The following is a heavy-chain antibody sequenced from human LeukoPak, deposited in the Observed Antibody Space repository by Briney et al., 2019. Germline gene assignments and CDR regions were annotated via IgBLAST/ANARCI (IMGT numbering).Heavy chain of an antibody. CDR3: ARHLYYDILTGYTSDAFDI. V-gene: IGHV4-39*01. Sequence: SETLSLTCTVSGGSISSSSHYWGWIRQPPGKGLEWVGSIYYSGSTYYNPSLKSRVTISVDTSKNQFSLKLSSVTAADTAVYYCARHLYYDILTGYTSDAFDIRGQGTMVTVSS. CDR1: GGSISSSSHY. J-gene: IGHJ3*02. D-gene: IGHD3-9*01. CDR2: IYYSGST.